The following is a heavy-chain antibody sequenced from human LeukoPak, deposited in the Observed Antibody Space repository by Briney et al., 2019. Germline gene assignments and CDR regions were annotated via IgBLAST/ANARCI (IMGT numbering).Heavy chain of an antibody. CDR2: IGGGGDTI. D-gene: IGHD4-17*01. J-gene: IGHJ4*02. CDR3: ARGKDHDYGDYLFDY. Sequence: GGSLRLSCAASGFSFSSYAMSWVRQAPGKGLEWVSLIGGGGDTIYYADSVYADSVKGRFTISRDNSKNSLYLQMNSLRAEDTAVYYCARGKDHDYGDYLFDYWGQGTLVTVSS. CDR1: GFSFSSYA. V-gene: IGHV3-23*01.